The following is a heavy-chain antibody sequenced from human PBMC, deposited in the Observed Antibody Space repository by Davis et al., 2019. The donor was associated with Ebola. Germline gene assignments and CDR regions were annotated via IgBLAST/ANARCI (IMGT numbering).Heavy chain of an antibody. CDR2: ISAYNGNT. CDR1: GYTFTSYG. D-gene: IGHD6-19*01. Sequence: ASVKVSCKASGYTFTSYGLSWVRQAPGQGLEWMGWISAYNGNTNYAQKLQGRVTMTTDTSTSTAYMELSSLRSEDTAVYYCARGSGWYEGVAFDIWGQGTMVTVSS. J-gene: IGHJ3*02. CDR3: ARGSGWYEGVAFDI. V-gene: IGHV1-18*01.